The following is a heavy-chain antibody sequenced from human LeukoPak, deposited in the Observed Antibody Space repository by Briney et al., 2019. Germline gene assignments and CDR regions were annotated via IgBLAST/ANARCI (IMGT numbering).Heavy chain of an antibody. J-gene: IGHJ5*02. CDR3: ARGRWFDP. CDR2: ISGSGSTI. CDR1: GFXFSIYE. Sequence: GGSLRLSCAASGFXFSIYEMNWVRQAPGKGLEWVSFISGSGSTIHFADSVKGRFTISRDNAKNSLYLQMNSLRGEDTAVYYCARGRWFDPWGQGTLITVSS. V-gene: IGHV3-48*03.